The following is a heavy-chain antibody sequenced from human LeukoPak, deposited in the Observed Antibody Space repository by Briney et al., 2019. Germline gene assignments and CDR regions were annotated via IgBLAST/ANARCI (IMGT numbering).Heavy chain of an antibody. CDR2: IYSSGST. CDR3: ARVGGTATTGYYYMDV. D-gene: IGHD1-1*01. V-gene: IGHV4-4*07. J-gene: IGHJ6*03. CDR1: GDSTSGYY. Sequence: PSETLSLTCNVSGDSTSGYYWSWIRQPAGKGLECIGRIYSSGSTNYNPSLKSRLTMSVDTSKNQFSLKLSSVTAADTAVYYCARVGGTATTGYYYMDVWGKGTTVTVSS.